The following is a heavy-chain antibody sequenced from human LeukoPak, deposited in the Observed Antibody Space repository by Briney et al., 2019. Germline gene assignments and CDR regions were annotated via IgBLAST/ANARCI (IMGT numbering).Heavy chain of an antibody. D-gene: IGHD3-10*01. J-gene: IGHJ5*02. CDR2: ISGIGSNT. Sequence: GGSLRLSCAASGFTFSNYAMSWVRQAPGKGLEWVSGISGIGSNTYYADSVKGRFTISRDNSKNTLYLQMNSLRAEDTAVYYCAREGLLWFGELFKRGPLDPWGQGTLVTVSS. V-gene: IGHV3-23*01. CDR1: GFTFSNYA. CDR3: AREGLLWFGELFKRGPLDP.